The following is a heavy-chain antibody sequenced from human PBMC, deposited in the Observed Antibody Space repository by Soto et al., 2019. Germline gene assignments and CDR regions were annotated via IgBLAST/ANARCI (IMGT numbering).Heavy chain of an antibody. J-gene: IGHJ6*02. Sequence: PSEPLSLTCTVSGGSISSSSYYWGWIRQPPGKGLEWIGSIYYSGSTYYNPSLKSRVTISVDTSKNQFSLKLSSVTAADTAVYYCARHNYYYYYGMDVWGQGTTVTVSS. V-gene: IGHV4-39*01. CDR1: GGSISSSSYY. CDR2: IYYSGST. CDR3: ARHNYYYYYGMDV.